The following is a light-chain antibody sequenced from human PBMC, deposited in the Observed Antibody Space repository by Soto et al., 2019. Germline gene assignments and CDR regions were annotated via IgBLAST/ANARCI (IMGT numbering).Light chain of an antibody. Sequence: EMVMTQSPGTLSVSPGERGTLSGRASQSVSSNLAWYQQKPGQAPRLLIYGASTRATGIPARFSGSGSGTEFTLTISSLQSEEFAVDYCQQYNNWWTVGQVTQVEIK. CDR2: GAS. V-gene: IGKV3-15*01. CDR3: QQYNNWWT. J-gene: IGKJ1*01. CDR1: QSVSSN.